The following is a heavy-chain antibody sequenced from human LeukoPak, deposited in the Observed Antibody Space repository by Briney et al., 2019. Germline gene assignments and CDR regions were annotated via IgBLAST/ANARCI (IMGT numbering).Heavy chain of an antibody. Sequence: SQTLSLTCAISGDSVSSNSAAWNWIRQSPSRGLEWLGGTYYRSKWYNDYAVSVKSRITINPDTSKNQFSLQLNSVTPEDTAVYYCARGIVVVVAATNYGMDVWGQGTTVTVSS. CDR3: ARGIVVVVAATNYGMDV. V-gene: IGHV6-1*01. J-gene: IGHJ6*02. CDR1: GDSVSSNSAA. D-gene: IGHD2-15*01. CDR2: TYYRSKWYN.